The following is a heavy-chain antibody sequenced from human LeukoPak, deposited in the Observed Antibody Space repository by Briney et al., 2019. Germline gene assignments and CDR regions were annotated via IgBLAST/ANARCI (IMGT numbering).Heavy chain of an antibody. CDR2: IYYSGTT. V-gene: IGHV4-59*01. CDR3: VRDKGDVTRASSERFDY. CDR1: GGSISSYY. D-gene: IGHD4-17*01. J-gene: IGHJ4*02. Sequence: MTSETLSLTCTVSGGSISSYYWNWIRQPPGKGLEWIGYIYYSGTTNYNPSLKSRVAISVDTSKNQFSLKLSSVTAADTAVYYCVRDKGDVTRASSERFDYWGQGTLVTVSS.